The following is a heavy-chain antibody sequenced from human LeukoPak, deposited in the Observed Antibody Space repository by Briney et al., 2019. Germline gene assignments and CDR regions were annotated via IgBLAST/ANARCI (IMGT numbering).Heavy chain of an antibody. CDR3: ARHYDFWSGHGLDAFDI. Sequence: SETLSLTCAVYGGSFSGYYWSWIRQPPGKGLEWIGEINHSGSTNYNPSLKSRVTISVDTSKNQFSLKLSSVTAADTAVYYCARHYDFWSGHGLDAFDIWGQGTMVTVSS. D-gene: IGHD3-3*01. V-gene: IGHV4-34*01. CDR1: GGSFSGYY. CDR2: INHSGST. J-gene: IGHJ3*02.